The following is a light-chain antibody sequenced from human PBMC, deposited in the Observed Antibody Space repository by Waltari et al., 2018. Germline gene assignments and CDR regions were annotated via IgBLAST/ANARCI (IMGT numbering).Light chain of an antibody. CDR2: DAS. Sequence: DIQMTQSPSTLSASVGDRVTITCRASQSINNWLAWFQQKPGKAPKLLLYDASSLESGVPSRFSGSGSGTKFTLTIRSLQPDDFATYYCQQYNSFWTFGQGTKVEIK. CDR1: QSINNW. J-gene: IGKJ1*01. V-gene: IGKV1-5*01. CDR3: QQYNSFWT.